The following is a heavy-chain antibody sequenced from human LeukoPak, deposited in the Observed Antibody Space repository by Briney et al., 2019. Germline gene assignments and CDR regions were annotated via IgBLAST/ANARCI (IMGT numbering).Heavy chain of an antibody. CDR1: GGTFSSYA. J-gene: IGHJ5*02. CDR3: ARESRRGSWLLNWFDP. Sequence: SVKVSCKASGGTFSSYAISWVRQAPGQGLEWMGRIIPILGIANYAQKFQGRVTITADKSTSTAYMELSSLRSEDTAVYYCARESRRGSWLLNWFDPWGQGTLVTVSS. V-gene: IGHV1-69*04. CDR2: IIPILGIA. D-gene: IGHD6-13*01.